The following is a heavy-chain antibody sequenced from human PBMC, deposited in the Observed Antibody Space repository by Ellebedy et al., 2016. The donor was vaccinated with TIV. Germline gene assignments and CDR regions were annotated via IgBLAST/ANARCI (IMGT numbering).Heavy chain of an antibody. CDR3: AKVFPRWIQLWGYVMDV. Sequence: PGGSLRLSCAASGFTFDDYAMHWVRQAPGKGLEWVSLISGDGDSTYYADSVKGRFTISRDNSKNSLYLQMNSLRTEDTALYYCAKVFPRWIQLWGYVMDVWGQGTTVTVSS. D-gene: IGHD5-18*01. V-gene: IGHV3-43*02. J-gene: IGHJ6*02. CDR1: GFTFDDYA. CDR2: ISGDGDST.